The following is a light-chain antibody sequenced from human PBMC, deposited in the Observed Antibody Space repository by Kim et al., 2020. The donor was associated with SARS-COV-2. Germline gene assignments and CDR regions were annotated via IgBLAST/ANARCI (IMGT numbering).Light chain of an antibody. V-gene: IGKV3-15*01. Sequence: IVMTQSPAPLSVSPGERATISCRASQSVSRNFAGYQQKTGQAPRLLIYGAATRTTASLARFSGSGSGTEFTLTISSMQSDDVAVDYCQQYNSWPAGTFGQGTKVDIK. CDR2: GAA. CDR3: QQYNSWPAGT. J-gene: IGKJ1*01. CDR1: QSVSRN.